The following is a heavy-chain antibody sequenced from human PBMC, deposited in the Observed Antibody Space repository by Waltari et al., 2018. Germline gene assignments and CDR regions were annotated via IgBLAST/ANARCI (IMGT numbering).Heavy chain of an antibody. CDR2: INHSGST. CDR3: ARVGHYYDSSGYRLLYYYYGMDV. D-gene: IGHD3-22*01. CDR1: GGSFSGYY. V-gene: IGHV4-34*01. Sequence: QVQLQQWGAGLLKPSETLSLTCAVYGGSFSGYYWSWLRQPPGKGQEWIGEINHSGSTNYNPSLKSRVTISVDTSKNQFSLKLSSVTAADTAVYYCARVGHYYDSSGYRLLYYYYGMDVWGQGTTVTVSS. J-gene: IGHJ6*02.